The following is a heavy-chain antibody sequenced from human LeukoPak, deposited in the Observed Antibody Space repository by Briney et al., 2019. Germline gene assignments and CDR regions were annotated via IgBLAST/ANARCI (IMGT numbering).Heavy chain of an antibody. CDR2: IYYSGST. D-gene: IGHD6-13*01. Sequence: SETLSLTCTVSGGSISSYYWSWIRQPPGKGLEWIGYIYYSGSTNYNPSLKSRVTISVDTSKNQFSLKLSSVTAADTAVYYCAREIAAADGPFDYWGQGTLVTVSS. V-gene: IGHV4-59*01. CDR3: AREIAAADGPFDY. CDR1: GGSISSYY. J-gene: IGHJ4*02.